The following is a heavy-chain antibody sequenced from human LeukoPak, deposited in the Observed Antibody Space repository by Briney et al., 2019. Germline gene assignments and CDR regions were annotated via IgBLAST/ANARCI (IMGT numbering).Heavy chain of an antibody. D-gene: IGHD3-22*01. J-gene: IGHJ4*02. CDR2: INPSGGST. CDR3: ARDLGTYYYDSLGCFDY. V-gene: IGHV1-46*01. Sequence: GASVKVSCKASGYTFTSYYMHWVRQAPGQGLEWMGIINPSGGSTSYAQKFQGRVTMTRDMSTSTVYMELSSLRSEDTAVYYCARDLGTYYYDSLGCFDYWGQGTLVTVSS. CDR1: GYTFTSYY.